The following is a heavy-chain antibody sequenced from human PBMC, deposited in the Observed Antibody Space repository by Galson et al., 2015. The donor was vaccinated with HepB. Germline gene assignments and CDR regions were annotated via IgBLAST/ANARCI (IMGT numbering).Heavy chain of an antibody. V-gene: IGHV3-64D*06. CDR3: VKGEYYYDSSGYYYDAFDI. Sequence: SLRLSCAASGFTFSSYAMHWVRQAPGKGLDYVSAISSNGGSTYYADSVKGRFTISRDNSKNTLYLQMSSLRAEDTAVYYCVKGEYYYDSSGYYYDAFDIWGQGTMVTVSS. CDR1: GFTFSSYA. CDR2: ISSNGGST. D-gene: IGHD3-22*01. J-gene: IGHJ3*02.